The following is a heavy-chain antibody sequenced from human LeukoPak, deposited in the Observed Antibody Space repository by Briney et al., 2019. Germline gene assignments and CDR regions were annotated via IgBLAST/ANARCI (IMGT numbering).Heavy chain of an antibody. Sequence: SGPTLVNPTQNLTLTCTFSGFSLSTSGMRVSWIRQPPGKALEWLARMDWEDDKFYSTSLKTRLTISKDTSKNQVVLTMTNMDPVDTATYYCARSSTVYYDYVWGSYRPTYYFDYWGQGTLVTVSS. CDR2: MDWEDDK. D-gene: IGHD3-16*02. CDR3: ARSSTVYYDYVWGSYRPTYYFDY. J-gene: IGHJ4*02. V-gene: IGHV2-70*04. CDR1: GFSLSTSGMR.